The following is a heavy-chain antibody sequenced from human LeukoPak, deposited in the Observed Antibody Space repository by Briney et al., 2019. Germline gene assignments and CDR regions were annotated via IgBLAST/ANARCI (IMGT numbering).Heavy chain of an antibody. Sequence: GGSLRLSCAASGFSFSAYWMTWVRQAPGTGLEWVANINPAGSETYYVDPVEGRFSISRDNAKNLVYLQMNSLRAEDTAVYHCARFGYVAAVDVWGQGTPVTVSS. CDR1: GFSFSAYW. CDR3: ARFGYVAAVDV. J-gene: IGHJ4*02. CDR2: INPAGSET. V-gene: IGHV3-7*01. D-gene: IGHD2-15*01.